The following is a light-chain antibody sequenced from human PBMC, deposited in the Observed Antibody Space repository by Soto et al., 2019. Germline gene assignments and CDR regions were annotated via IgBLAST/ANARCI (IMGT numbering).Light chain of an antibody. Sequence: EIVLTHCPCALSFSPWERSARAFMASQSVSSSYLAWYQQKPGQAPRLLIYDASNRATGIPARFSGSGSGTDFTLTISSLEPEDFAVYYCQQRSNWLTFGGGTKVDIK. J-gene: IGKJ4*01. CDR3: QQRSNWLT. CDR1: QSVSSSY. V-gene: IGKV3D-20*02. CDR2: DAS.